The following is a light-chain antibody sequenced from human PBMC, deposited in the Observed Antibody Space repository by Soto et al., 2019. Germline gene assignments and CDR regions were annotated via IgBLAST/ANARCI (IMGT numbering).Light chain of an antibody. CDR1: SSDVGSHNY. CDR3: LLYLGGGIWV. Sequence: QSALTQSPSASGSPGQSVTISCTGTSSDVGSHNYVSWYQHHPGKAPKLMIYEVSKRPSGVPDRFSGSILGDKAALTITGAQADDDSYYYCLLYLGGGIWVFGGGTKVTVL. V-gene: IGLV2-8*01. J-gene: IGLJ3*02. CDR2: EVS.